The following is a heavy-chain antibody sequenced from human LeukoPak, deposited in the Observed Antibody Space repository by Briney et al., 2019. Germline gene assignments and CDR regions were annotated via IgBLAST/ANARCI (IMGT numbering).Heavy chain of an antibody. CDR1: GGSISSYY. D-gene: IGHD6-19*01. CDR3: ARSSAVAGTRFDY. CDR2: IYYSGST. J-gene: IGHJ4*02. Sequence: PSETLSLTCTVSGGSISSYYWSWIRQPPGKGLEWIGYIYYSGSTNYNPSLKSRVTISVDTSKNQFSLKLSSVTAADTAVYYCARSSAVAGTRFDYWGQGTLVTVSS. V-gene: IGHV4-59*08.